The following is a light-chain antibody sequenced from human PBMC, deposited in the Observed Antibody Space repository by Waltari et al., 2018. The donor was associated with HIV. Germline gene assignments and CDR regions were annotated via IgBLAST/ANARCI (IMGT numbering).Light chain of an antibody. CDR2: EDI. Sequence: SYELTQPPSVSVSPGQTARITRSGDTLPKKYAHWYQQKSGQAPVLVIYEDIKRPSGIPERFSGSNSGTMAILTISGAQVEDEADYYCYSTESNGNHRVFGGGTKLTVL. J-gene: IGLJ3*02. V-gene: IGLV3-10*01. CDR1: TLPKKY. CDR3: YSTESNGNHRV.